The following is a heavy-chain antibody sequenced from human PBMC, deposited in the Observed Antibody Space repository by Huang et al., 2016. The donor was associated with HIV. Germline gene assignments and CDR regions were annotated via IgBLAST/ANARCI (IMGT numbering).Heavy chain of an antibody. V-gene: IGHV4-59*11. CDR1: GDSISRQY. CDR2: IYYSGSP. D-gene: IGHD3-9*01. J-gene: IGHJ6*03. CDR3: ARYDVLTGANYYMDV. Sequence: QVQLQESGPGLVKPSGTLSLTCSVSGDSISRQYWGWFRQPPGKGLEWIGTIYYSGSPSYNPTLKSRVTMSVDTSKNQFSLKLNSVTAADTAVYYCARYDVLTGANYYMDVWGIGSTVIVSS.